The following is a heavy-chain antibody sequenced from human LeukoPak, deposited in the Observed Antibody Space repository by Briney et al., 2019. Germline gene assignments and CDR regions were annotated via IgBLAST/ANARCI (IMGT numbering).Heavy chain of an antibody. J-gene: IGHJ4*02. CDR1: GYTFTGYY. CDR2: INPNSGGT. Sequence: ASVKVSCKASGYTFTGYYMHWVRQAPGQGLEWMGWINPNSGGTNYEQKFQGRVTMTRDTSISTAYMELSRLRSDDTAVYYCARYDSSGYYNDYWGQGTLVTVSS. CDR3: ARYDSSGYYNDY. V-gene: IGHV1-2*02. D-gene: IGHD3-22*01.